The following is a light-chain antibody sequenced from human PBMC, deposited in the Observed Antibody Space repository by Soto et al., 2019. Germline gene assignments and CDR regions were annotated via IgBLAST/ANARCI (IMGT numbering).Light chain of an antibody. Sequence: DIQMTQSPPSLSASVGDRVTITCRASQSMSIYLNWYQQKPGKAPKLLIYAASTLQSGVPSRFSGSGSGTDFNLTINSLQPEDFATYYCQQSYICPRTFGQGTKVDIK. V-gene: IGKV1-39*01. J-gene: IGKJ1*01. CDR1: QSMSIY. CDR3: QQSYICPRT. CDR2: AAS.